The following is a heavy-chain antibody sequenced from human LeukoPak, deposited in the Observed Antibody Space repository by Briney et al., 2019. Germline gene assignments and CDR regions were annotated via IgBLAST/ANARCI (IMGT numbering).Heavy chain of an antibody. D-gene: IGHD4-23*01. CDR3: ATDYGRT. J-gene: IGHJ4*02. CDR1: GITLTNFW. CDR2: INRDGSEK. Sequence: GGSLRLSCAVSGITLTNFWMTWVRQAPGKGLEWVANINRDGSEKYYVDSVRSRFSISRDNARNSLFLQMNSLRTEDTAVYYCATDYGRTWGQGTLVTVSS. V-gene: IGHV3-7*01.